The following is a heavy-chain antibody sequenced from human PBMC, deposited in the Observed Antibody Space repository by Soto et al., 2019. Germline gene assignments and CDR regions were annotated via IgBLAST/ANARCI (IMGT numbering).Heavy chain of an antibody. D-gene: IGHD3-10*01. CDR3: ARETYCSVSRSYILDY. Sequence: PSETLSLTCTVSGGSISSYYWSWIRQPPGKGLEWIGYIYYTGSTNYNPSLKSRVTISVDTSKNQFSLKLNSVTAADTAVYYCARETYCSVSRSYILDYWGQGTLVTVS. CDR1: GGSISSYY. V-gene: IGHV4-59*01. CDR2: IYYTGST. J-gene: IGHJ4*02.